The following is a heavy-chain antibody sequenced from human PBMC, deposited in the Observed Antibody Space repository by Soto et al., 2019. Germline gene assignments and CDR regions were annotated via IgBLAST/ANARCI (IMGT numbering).Heavy chain of an antibody. CDR3: ARGGGSDSFDY. Sequence: SETLSLTCTVSGASITYGGYSWSWIRQTPGKGLEWIGYINHLETTFYNPSFESRLTLSIDRTKNQFSLNLNSMSAADRAVYFCARGGGSDSFDYWGQGILVTVPQ. V-gene: IGHV4-30-2*01. CDR2: INHLETT. CDR1: GASITYGGYS. J-gene: IGHJ4*02. D-gene: IGHD1-26*01.